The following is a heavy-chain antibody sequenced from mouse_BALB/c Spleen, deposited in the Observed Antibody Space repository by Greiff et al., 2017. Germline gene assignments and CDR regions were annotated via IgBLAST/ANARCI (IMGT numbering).Heavy chain of an antibody. CDR3: ARGVSWFAY. V-gene: IGHV1S81*02. CDR2: INPSNGRT. CDR1: GYTFTSYW. J-gene: IGHJ3*01. Sequence: VKLQQPGAELVKPGASVKLSCKASGYTFTSYWMHWVKQRPGQGLEWIGEINPSNGRTNYNEKFKSKATLTVDKSSSTAYMQLSSLTSEDSAVYYCARGVSWFAYWGQGTLVTVSA.